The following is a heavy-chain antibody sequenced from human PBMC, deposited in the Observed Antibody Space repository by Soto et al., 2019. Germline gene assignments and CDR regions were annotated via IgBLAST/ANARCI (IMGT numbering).Heavy chain of an antibody. D-gene: IGHD6-6*01. CDR2: IFPGDSDI. J-gene: IGHJ4*02. V-gene: IGHV5-51*01. CDR1: TFSFTSYW. Sequence: GESLKISCKVSTFSFTSYWLAWVRQKPGKGLEWMAIIFPGDSDIRYSPSFEDDVTISADKSIRTVYLQWDSLRAEDTAVYYCAREYSSSRYFDYRGQGALVTVSS. CDR3: AREYSSSRYFDY.